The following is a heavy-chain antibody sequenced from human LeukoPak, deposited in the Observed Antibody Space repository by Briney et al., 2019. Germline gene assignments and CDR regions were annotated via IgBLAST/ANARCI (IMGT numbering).Heavy chain of an antibody. CDR3: VKDGGSSGWYGPDH. J-gene: IGHJ4*02. CDR2: IDWDGSRT. V-gene: IGHV3-43D*04. Sequence: GGSLRLSCAASGFTFDDYAMHWARQAPGKGLEWVSLIDWDGSRTNYVDSVKGRFTISRDNRKKSLSLQMNSLRTEDTALYYCVKDGGSSGWYGPDHWGQGTLVSVSS. D-gene: IGHD6-19*01. CDR1: GFTFDDYA.